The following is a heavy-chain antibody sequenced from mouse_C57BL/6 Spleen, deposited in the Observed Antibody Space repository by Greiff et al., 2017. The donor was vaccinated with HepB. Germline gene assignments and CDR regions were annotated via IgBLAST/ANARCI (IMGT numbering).Heavy chain of an antibody. CDR3: ARHLLWLRNYAMDY. D-gene: IGHD2-2*01. V-gene: IGHV1-81*01. CDR1: GYTFTSYG. Sequence: QVQLKQSGAELARPGASVKLSCKASGYTFTSYGISWVKQRTGQGLEWIGEIYPRSGNTYYNEKFKGKATLTADKSSSTAYMELRSLTSEDSAVYFCARHLLWLRNYAMDYWGQGTSVTVSS. CDR2: IYPRSGNT. J-gene: IGHJ4*01.